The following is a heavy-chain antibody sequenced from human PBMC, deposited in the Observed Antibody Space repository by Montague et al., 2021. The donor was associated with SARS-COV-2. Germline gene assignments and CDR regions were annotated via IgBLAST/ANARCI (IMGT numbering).Heavy chain of an antibody. J-gene: IGHJ4*02. CDR2: VYYTGHT. CDR3: ATDRAGRYYFDN. D-gene: IGHD2-21*01. CDR1: GGSTKTMRYY. Sequence: SETLSLTCSVSGGSTKTMRYYWAWIRQSPGKGLKWIASVYYTGHTYYTPSLAARTAISLDTSTNHFSLTLSSVAADDTAIYYCATDRAGRYYFDNWGQGTPVTVSS. V-gene: IGHV4-39*07.